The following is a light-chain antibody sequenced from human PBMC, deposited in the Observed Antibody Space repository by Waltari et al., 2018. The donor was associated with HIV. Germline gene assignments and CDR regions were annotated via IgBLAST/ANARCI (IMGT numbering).Light chain of an antibody. CDR3: KTRDRSWNLYV. J-gene: IGLJ1*01. CDR2: GKN. V-gene: IGLV3-19*01. CDR1: NLRTYY. Sequence: SSEVTQDPAVSVALGQTVKITCQGENLRTYYASWYQQKPGQAPVLVSYGKNKRPAEIPDRLSSSASRNTASLTITGAQAEDEADYYCKTRDRSWNLYVFGTGTTVTVL.